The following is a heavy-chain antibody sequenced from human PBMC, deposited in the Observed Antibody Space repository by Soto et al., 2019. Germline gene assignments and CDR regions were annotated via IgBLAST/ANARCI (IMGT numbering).Heavy chain of an antibody. J-gene: IGHJ3*02. Sequence: PGESLKISCKGSGYSFTSYWIGWVRQMPGKGLEWMGIIYPGDSDTRYSPSFQGQVTISADKSISTAYLQWSSLKASDTAMYYCARPIAASFYDYVWGSYRFDAFDIWGQGTMVTVSS. CDR1: GYSFTSYW. V-gene: IGHV5-51*01. CDR3: ARPIAASFYDYVWGSYRFDAFDI. D-gene: IGHD3-16*02. CDR2: IYPGDSDT.